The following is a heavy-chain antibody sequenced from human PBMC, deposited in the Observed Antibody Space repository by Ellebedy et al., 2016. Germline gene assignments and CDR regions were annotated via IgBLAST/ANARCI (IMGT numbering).Heavy chain of an antibody. D-gene: IGHD3-10*01. CDR1: GDTLTSYE. Sequence: SVKVSXKASGDTLTSYEISWVRQAPGQGLEWMGGIIPIFGTANYAQKFQGRVTITADKSTSTAYMELSSLRSEDTAVYYCARGQGFGEKGDAFDIWGQGTMVTVSS. CDR3: ARGQGFGEKGDAFDI. J-gene: IGHJ3*02. CDR2: IIPIFGTA. V-gene: IGHV1-69*06.